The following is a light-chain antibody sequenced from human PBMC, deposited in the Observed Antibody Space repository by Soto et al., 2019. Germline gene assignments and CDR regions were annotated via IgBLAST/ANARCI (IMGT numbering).Light chain of an antibody. CDR3: QHFYSNSYI. CDR2: EVS. Sequence: DIQMTQSPSTLSASVGDTVTITCRASQTVIKWLAWYQQKAGKAPRLLIFEVSRVANGVPSRFSGSGSGTEFTLTITNLYPDDFATYYCQHFYSNSYIFGQGTKVDIK. J-gene: IGKJ2*01. V-gene: IGKV1-5*01. CDR1: QTVIKW.